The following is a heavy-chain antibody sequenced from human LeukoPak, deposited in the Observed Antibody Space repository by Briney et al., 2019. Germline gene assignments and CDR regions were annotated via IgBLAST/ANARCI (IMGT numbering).Heavy chain of an antibody. CDR2: IKQDGSEK. Sequence: PGGSLRLSCAASGFTFSSYWMSWVRQAPGKGLEWVANIKQDGSEKYYVDSVKGRFTISRDNAKNSLYLQMNSLRAEDTALYYCAREHPYTPNAFDIWGQGTMVTVSS. CDR3: AREHPYTPNAFDI. CDR1: GFTFSSYW. J-gene: IGHJ3*02. D-gene: IGHD1-14*01. V-gene: IGHV3-7*03.